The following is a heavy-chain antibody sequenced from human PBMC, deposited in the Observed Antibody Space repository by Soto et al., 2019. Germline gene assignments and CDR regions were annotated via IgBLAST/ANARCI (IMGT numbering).Heavy chain of an antibody. CDR1: GGSISSYY. V-gene: IGHV4-59*01. J-gene: IGHJ4*02. CDR3: ARDALWFGYFDY. CDR2: IYYSGST. Sequence: QVQLQESGPGLVKPSETLSLTCTVSGGSISSYYWSWIRQPPGKGLEWIGYIYYSGSTNYNPSLKSGVTISVDTSKNQFSLKLSSVTAADTAVYYCARDALWFGYFDYWGQGTLVTVSS. D-gene: IGHD3-10*01.